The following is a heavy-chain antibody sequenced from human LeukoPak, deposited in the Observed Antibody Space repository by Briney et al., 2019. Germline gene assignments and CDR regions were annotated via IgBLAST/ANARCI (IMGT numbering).Heavy chain of an antibody. CDR1: GFTFSNYA. Sequence: GGSLRLSCAASGFTFSNYAMIWVRQAPGKGLEWVSAISGRGGSTYYADSVKGRFTISRDNSKNTLYLQMNSLRAEDTAVYYCAKDWLVRGVTSNWFDPWGQGTLVTVSS. D-gene: IGHD3-10*01. J-gene: IGHJ5*02. CDR2: ISGRGGST. V-gene: IGHV3-23*01. CDR3: AKDWLVRGVTSNWFDP.